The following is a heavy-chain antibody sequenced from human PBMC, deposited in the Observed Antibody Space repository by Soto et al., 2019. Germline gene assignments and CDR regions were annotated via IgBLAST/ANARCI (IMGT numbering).Heavy chain of an antibody. CDR2: MNPNSGNA. CDR3: ATDTDTRGFDP. J-gene: IGHJ5*02. Sequence: QVQLVQSGAEVKKPGASVKVSCKASGYTFTSYDINWVRQATGQGLEWMGWMNPNSGNAGYAQRFQGRVTMTRNTSITTAYLELSSLRSDDTAVYYCATDTDTRGFDPWGQGTLVTVSS. CDR1: GYTFTSYD. V-gene: IGHV1-8*01.